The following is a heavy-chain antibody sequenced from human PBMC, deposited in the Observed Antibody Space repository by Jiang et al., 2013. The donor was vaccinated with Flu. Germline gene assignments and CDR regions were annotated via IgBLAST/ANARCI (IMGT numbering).Heavy chain of an antibody. J-gene: IGHJ5*02. Sequence: GLVKPSQTLSLTCSVSGGSITSGHFYWSWLRLLPGKGLEWIGYISYSGNTYYMPSLESRVSISLDTSMNQFSLRLSSVTAADTAVYYCARDTAYSSYIFDPWGQ. D-gene: IGHD4-11*01. CDR2: ISYSGNT. CDR1: GGSITSGHFY. V-gene: IGHV4-31*03. CDR3: ARDTAYSSYIFDP.